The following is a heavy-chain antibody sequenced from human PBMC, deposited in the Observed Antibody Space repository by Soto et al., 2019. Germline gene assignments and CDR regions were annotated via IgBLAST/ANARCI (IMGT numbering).Heavy chain of an antibody. CDR2: INSDGSQT. D-gene: IGHD2-8*01. CDR3: AGGMAGLDV. CDR1: GLSFNIYW. V-gene: IGHV3-74*01. J-gene: IGHJ6*02. Sequence: EVQLVESGGGLVQPGGSLRLSCAASGLSFNIYWMHWVRQVPGKGLVWLARINSDGSQTIYVDSVKGRFTISRDNAKNTVFLQMDRLRDEDTVVYYCAGGMAGLDVWGQGTTVTVSS.